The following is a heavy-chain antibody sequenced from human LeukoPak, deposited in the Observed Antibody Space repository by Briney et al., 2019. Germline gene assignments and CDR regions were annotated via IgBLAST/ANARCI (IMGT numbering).Heavy chain of an antibody. J-gene: IGHJ4*02. D-gene: IGHD1-26*01. V-gene: IGHV3-23*01. CDR3: ANFLEYSGSHLGGLPFDY. CDR1: GFTFSSYA. CDR2: ISGSGGST. Sequence: GGSLRLSCAASGFTFSSYAMSWVRQAPGKGLEWVSAISGSGGSTYYADSVKGRFTISRDNSKNTLYLQMNSLRAEDTAVYYCANFLEYSGSHLGGLPFDYWGQGTLVTVSS.